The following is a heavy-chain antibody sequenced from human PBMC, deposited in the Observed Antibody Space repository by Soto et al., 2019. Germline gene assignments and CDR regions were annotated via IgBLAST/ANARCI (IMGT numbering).Heavy chain of an antibody. V-gene: IGHV3-30*18. CDR1: GFTFSSYG. Sequence: PGGSLRLSCAASGFTFSSYGMHWVRQAPGKGLEWVAVISYDGSNKYYADSAKGRFTISRDNSKNTLYLQMNSLRAEDTAVYYCAKEAWYYYDSSGQPNYYFDYWGQGTLVTVSS. CDR3: AKEAWYYYDSSGQPNYYFDY. J-gene: IGHJ4*02. D-gene: IGHD3-22*01. CDR2: ISYDGSNK.